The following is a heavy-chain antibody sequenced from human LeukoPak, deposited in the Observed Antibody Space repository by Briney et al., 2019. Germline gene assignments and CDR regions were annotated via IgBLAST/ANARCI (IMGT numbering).Heavy chain of an antibody. Sequence: PGGSLRLSCAASGFTFNNFVMSWVRQAPGKGLEWVSGISDDGDAYADSVKGRFTISRDNSKNTLFLQMNRLRTDDSALYYCARDYSWGALGWLLSYSHWGQGTLVTVSS. V-gene: IGHV3-23*01. CDR3: ARDYSWGALGWLLSYSH. D-gene: IGHD2-15*01. CDR1: GFTFNNFV. CDR2: ISDDGD. J-gene: IGHJ4*02.